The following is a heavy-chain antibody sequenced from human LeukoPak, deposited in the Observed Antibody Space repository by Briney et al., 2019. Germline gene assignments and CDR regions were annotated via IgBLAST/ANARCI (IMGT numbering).Heavy chain of an antibody. CDR3: ARHPPMIVVVPWYFDL. D-gene: IGHD3-22*01. V-gene: IGHV4-39*01. Sequence: PSEALSLTCTVSGGSISSSSYYWGWIRQPPGKGLEWIGSIYYSGSTYYNPSLKSRVTISVDTSKNQFPLKLSSVTAADTAVYYCARHPPMIVVVPWYFDLWGRGTLVTVSS. CDR1: GGSISSSSYY. CDR2: IYYSGST. J-gene: IGHJ2*01.